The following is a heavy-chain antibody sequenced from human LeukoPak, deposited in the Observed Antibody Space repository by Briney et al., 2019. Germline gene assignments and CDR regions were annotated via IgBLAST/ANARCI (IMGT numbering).Heavy chain of an antibody. J-gene: IGHJ4*02. D-gene: IGHD5-18*01. CDR3: ARGFSYSSDYFDY. CDR1: GFTFSYYW. CDR2: IKQDGSEE. V-gene: IGHV3-7*04. Sequence: PGGSLRLSCAASGFTFSYYWMAWFRQAPREGLEWVVSIKQDGSEEYYLDSVKGRFTISRDNAKTSLYLRMNSLRAEDTAVYYCARGFSYSSDYFDYWGQGALVTVSS.